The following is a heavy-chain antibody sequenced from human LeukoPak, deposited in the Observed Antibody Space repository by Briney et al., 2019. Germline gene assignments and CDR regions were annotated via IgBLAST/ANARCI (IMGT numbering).Heavy chain of an antibody. CDR2: IFYSGST. Sequence: SETLSLTCTVSGGSISTINYYWGWIRQPPGKGLEWIGNIFYSGSTYYSPSLKSRVTISLDTSRNQFSLKLTSVTAADTAVYYCAKSNGYGLVDIWGKGTMVTVSS. V-gene: IGHV4-39*07. CDR1: GGSISTINYY. J-gene: IGHJ3*02. D-gene: IGHD3-10*01. CDR3: AKSNGYGLVDI.